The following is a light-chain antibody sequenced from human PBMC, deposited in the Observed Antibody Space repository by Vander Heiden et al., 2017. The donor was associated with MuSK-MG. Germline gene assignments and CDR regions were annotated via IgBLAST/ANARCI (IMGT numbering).Light chain of an antibody. V-gene: IGKV1-39*01. CDR3: QQTYDTPVT. CDR2: AAV. Sequence: DIQMSQSPSSLSASVGDRVTITCRASQTISTYVSWYQQKPGNAPTLLIFAAVNLQRGVPSWFSGSGSGTDFTLTISSLQPEDFAVYYCQQTYDTPVTFGQGTKV. J-gene: IGKJ2*01. CDR1: QTISTY.